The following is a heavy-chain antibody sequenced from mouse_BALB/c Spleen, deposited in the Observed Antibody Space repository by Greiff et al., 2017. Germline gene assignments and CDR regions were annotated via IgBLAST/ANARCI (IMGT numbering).Heavy chain of an antibody. D-gene: IGHD2-10*01. Sequence: VQLQQSGAELVKPGASVKLSCTASGFNIKDTYMHWVKQRPGQGLEWIGMIHPSDSETRLNQKFKDKATLTVDKSSSTAYMQLSSPTSEDSAVYYCARSGPPYYGNYRAMDYWGQGTSVTVSS. V-gene: IGHV14-3*02. CDR2: IHPSDSET. CDR3: ARSGPPYYGNYRAMDY. CDR1: GFNIKDTY. J-gene: IGHJ4*01.